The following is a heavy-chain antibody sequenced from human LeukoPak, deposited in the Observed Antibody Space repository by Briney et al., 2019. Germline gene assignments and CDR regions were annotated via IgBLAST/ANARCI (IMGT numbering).Heavy chain of an antibody. J-gene: IGHJ3*02. CDR3: AKDLDLFLAYCGGDCYAFDI. D-gene: IGHD2-21*02. CDR1: GFTFSSYA. Sequence: GGSLRLSCAASGFTFSSYAMSWVRQAPGKGLEWVSAISGSGGSTHYADSVKGRFTISRDNSKNTLYLQMNGLRAEDTAVYYCAKDLDLFLAYCGGDCYAFDIWGQGTMVTVSS. V-gene: IGHV3-23*01. CDR2: ISGSGGST.